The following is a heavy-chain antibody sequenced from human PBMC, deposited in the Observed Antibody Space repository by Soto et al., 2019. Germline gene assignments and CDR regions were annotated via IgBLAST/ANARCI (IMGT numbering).Heavy chain of an antibody. CDR3: ANERRRIVGAARRWFDP. Sequence: GGSLRLSCAASGFTFSSYAMSWVRQAPGKGLEWVSAISGSGGSKYYVDSVKGRFAICRDNSKKTLYMQMNSLRAEDTAVYYCANERRRIVGAARRWFDPWGQGTLVTVSS. CDR1: GFTFSSYA. CDR2: ISGSGGSK. V-gene: IGHV3-23*01. J-gene: IGHJ5*02. D-gene: IGHD1-26*01.